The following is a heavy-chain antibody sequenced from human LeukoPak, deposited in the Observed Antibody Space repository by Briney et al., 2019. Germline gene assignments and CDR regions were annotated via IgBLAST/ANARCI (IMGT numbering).Heavy chain of an antibody. Sequence: GGSLRLSCAASGFTFSSYWMSWVRQAPGKGLEWVANIKKDGSEKYYVDSVKGRFTISRDNAKNSLYLQMNSLRAEDTAVYYCARWAIAAAGTIDYRGQGTLVTVSS. V-gene: IGHV3-7*01. CDR1: GFTFSSYW. CDR3: ARWAIAAAGTIDY. J-gene: IGHJ4*02. CDR2: IKKDGSEK. D-gene: IGHD6-13*01.